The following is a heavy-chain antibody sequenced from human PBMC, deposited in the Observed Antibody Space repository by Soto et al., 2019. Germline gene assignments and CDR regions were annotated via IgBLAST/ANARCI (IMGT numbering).Heavy chain of an antibody. Sequence: DVQLFESGGGLVEPGESLRLSCAASGFMFKDFAMSWVRQAPGKGLEWVSTITTSDDITDSADSVRGRFTISRDNSANTLFLQMSSLRGDDTATYYCTKGDSSGYFDPSTGYSTPDHWGEGTLVTVSS. D-gene: IGHD3-3*01. CDR1: GFMFKDFA. J-gene: IGHJ5*02. CDR2: ITTSDDIT. V-gene: IGHV3-23*01. CDR3: TKGDSSGYFDPSTGYSTPDH.